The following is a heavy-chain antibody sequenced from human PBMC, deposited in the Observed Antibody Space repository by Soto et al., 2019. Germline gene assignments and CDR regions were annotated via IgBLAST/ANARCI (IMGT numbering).Heavy chain of an antibody. D-gene: IGHD1-1*01. J-gene: IGHJ4*02. V-gene: IGHV4-34*01. CDR2: IDESGDS. Sequence: SETLSLTCAVYGGSFSGYYWSWIRQSPGTGLEWIGSIDESGDSYYNPSLKSRVTILVDTSKNQFSLKLMSVTGADSAIYYCAREGGYVDYWGQGTLVTVSS. CDR3: AREGGYVDY. CDR1: GGSFSGYY.